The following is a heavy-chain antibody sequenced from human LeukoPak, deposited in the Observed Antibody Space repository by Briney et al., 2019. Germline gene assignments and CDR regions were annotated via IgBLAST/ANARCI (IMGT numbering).Heavy chain of an antibody. J-gene: IGHJ4*02. CDR1: GFTFSSYS. V-gene: IGHV3-21*01. Sequence: GGSLRLSXAASGFTFSSYSMNWVRQAPGKGLEWVSSISSSSSYIYYADSVKGRFTISRDNAKNSLYLQMNSLRAEDTAVYYCARLMANYGDYVDYWGQGSLVTVSS. CDR3: ARLMANYGDYVDY. CDR2: ISSSSSYI. D-gene: IGHD4-17*01.